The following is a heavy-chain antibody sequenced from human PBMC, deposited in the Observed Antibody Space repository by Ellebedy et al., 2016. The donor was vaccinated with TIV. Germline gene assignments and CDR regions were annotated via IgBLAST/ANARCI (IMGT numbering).Heavy chain of an antibody. J-gene: IGHJ1*01. CDR1: GLTVSSYY. Sequence: LSLTCAASGLTVSSYYMSWVRQAPGKGLDWVSVIYSGGSTYYADSVKGRFTISRDNSKNTLYLQMNSLRAEDTAVYYCATTHYDSSGYYYKYFQHWGQGTLVTVSS. CDR2: IYSGGST. V-gene: IGHV3-53*01. D-gene: IGHD3-22*01. CDR3: ATTHYDSSGYYYKYFQH.